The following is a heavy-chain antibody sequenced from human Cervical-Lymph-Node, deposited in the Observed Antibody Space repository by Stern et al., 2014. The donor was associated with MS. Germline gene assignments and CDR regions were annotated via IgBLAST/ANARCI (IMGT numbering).Heavy chain of an antibody. CDR3: ARITRDGIDY. CDR1: GFTFSSYS. D-gene: IGHD5-24*01. V-gene: IGHV3-21*01. CDR2: ISSSSSYI. J-gene: IGHJ4*02. Sequence: EVQLVQSGGGLVKPGGSLRLSCAASGFTFSSYSMNWVRQAPGKGLEWVSSISSSSSYIYYADSVKGRFTISRDNANNSLYLQMNSLRAEDTAVYYCARITRDGIDYWGQGTLVTVSS.